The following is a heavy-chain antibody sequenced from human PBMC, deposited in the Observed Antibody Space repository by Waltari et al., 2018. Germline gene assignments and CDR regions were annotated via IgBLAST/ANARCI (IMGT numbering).Heavy chain of an antibody. CDR3: ARGWGTVSASKGTPPNWVDP. CDR2: IFYMGSP. D-gene: IGHD3-16*01. V-gene: IGHV4-39*07. J-gene: IGHJ5*02. Sequence: QLQLQESGPGLVKPSETLSLTCIVPGGSIRQREDYWGWIRQPPGKGREWIGSIFYMGSPDPNPSLKRRVSMSVDTSNYHFSLKLHSVAAADTAMYFCARGWGTVSASKGTPPNWVDPWGQGTLVTVSS. CDR1: GGSIRQREDY.